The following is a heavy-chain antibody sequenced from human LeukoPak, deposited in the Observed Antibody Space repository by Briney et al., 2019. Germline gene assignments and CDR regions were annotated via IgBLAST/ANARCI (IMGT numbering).Heavy chain of an antibody. CDR3: ARRDTRDAFDI. Sequence: SGGSLRLSCAASGFTFSSYEMNWVRQAPGKGLEWVSSISSSSSYIYYADSVKGRFTISRDNAKNSLYLQMNSLRAEDTAVYYCARRDTRDAFDIWGQGTMVTVSS. CDR1: GFTFSSYE. D-gene: IGHD5-18*01. V-gene: IGHV3-21*01. CDR2: ISSSSSYI. J-gene: IGHJ3*02.